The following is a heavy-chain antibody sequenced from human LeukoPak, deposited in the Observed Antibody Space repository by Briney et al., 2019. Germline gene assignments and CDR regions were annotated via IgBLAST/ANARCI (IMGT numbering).Heavy chain of an antibody. CDR3: AGKLWSIDY. CDR1: GFTFSTFA. CDR2: IFPSGGEI. J-gene: IGHJ4*02. Sequence: SGGSLRLSCAASGFTFSTFAMIWVRQPPGKGLEWVSSIFPSGGEIHYADSVRGRFTISRDNSKSTLSLQMNSLRAEDTAVYYCAGKLWSIDYWGQGTLVTVSS. D-gene: IGHD3-10*01. V-gene: IGHV3-23*01.